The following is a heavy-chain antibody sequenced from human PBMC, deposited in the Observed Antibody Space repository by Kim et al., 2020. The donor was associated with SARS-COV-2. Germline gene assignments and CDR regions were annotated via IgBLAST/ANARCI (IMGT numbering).Heavy chain of an antibody. D-gene: IGHD3-9*01. CDR1: GFTFSSYA. V-gene: IGHV3-30*04. CDR3: ARDIWPWGLTGYFSYYYYGMDV. CDR2: ISYDGSNK. Sequence: GGSLRLSCAASGFTFSSYAMHWVRQAPGKGLEWVAVISYDGSNKYYADSVKGRFTISRDNSKNTLYLQMNSLRAEDTAVYYCARDIWPWGLTGYFSYYYYGMDVWGQGTTVTVSS. J-gene: IGHJ6*02.